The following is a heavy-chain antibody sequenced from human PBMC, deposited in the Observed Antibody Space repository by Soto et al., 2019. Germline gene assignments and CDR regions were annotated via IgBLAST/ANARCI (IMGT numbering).Heavy chain of an antibody. D-gene: IGHD3-10*01. CDR2: IMPIFGTP. Sequence: SVKVSCKASGGTFDSYVISWLRQAPGQGLEWMGGIMPIFGTPNYAQKFRGRVTISADESTSTAYLELSSLTSDDTAVYYCARVHSSGIFYFVDPWGQGTLVTVSS. J-gene: IGHJ5*02. CDR1: GGTFDSYV. V-gene: IGHV1-69*13. CDR3: ARVHSSGIFYFVDP.